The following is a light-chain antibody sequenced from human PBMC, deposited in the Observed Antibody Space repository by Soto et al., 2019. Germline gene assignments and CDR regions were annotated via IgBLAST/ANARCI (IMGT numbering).Light chain of an antibody. V-gene: IGKV1-17*01. CDR2: GAS. CDR1: QGIKKD. Sequence: DIQMTQSPSSLSASVGDRVTITCRASQGIKKDLGWFQQKPGKAPKRLIYGASSLQSGVPSRFSGSGSGTEFTLTISTLQPEDFATYYCLQHSRYPLTFGGGTKVEIK. CDR3: LQHSRYPLT. J-gene: IGKJ4*01.